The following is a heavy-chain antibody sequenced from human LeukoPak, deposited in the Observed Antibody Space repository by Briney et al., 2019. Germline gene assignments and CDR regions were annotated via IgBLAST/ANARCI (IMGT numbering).Heavy chain of an antibody. CDR2: INHSGST. CDR3: ARGPTYRGSYGELDY. D-gene: IGHD1-26*01. Sequence: PSETLTLTCAVYGGSFSGYYWSWIRQPPGKGLEWIGEINHSGSTNYNPSLKSRVTISVDTSKNQFSLKLSSVTAADTAVYYCARGPTYRGSYGELDYWGQGTLVTVSS. V-gene: IGHV4-34*01. J-gene: IGHJ4*02. CDR1: GGSFSGYY.